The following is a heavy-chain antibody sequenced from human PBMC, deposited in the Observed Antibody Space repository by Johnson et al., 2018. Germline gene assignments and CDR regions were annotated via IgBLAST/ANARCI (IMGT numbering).Heavy chain of an antibody. CDR3: ATDAFDI. J-gene: IGHJ3*02. CDR2: ISSKGDTT. CDR1: GFTFSNYA. V-gene: IGHV3-64*01. Sequence: VQLVESGGDLVQPGGSLRLSCAASGFTFSNYAMHWVSQVPGKGLEYLSGISSKGDTTYSESSVRGRFTVSRDNSKNTLYLQMGSLRAEDMAVYYCATDAFDIWGQGTRVTVSS.